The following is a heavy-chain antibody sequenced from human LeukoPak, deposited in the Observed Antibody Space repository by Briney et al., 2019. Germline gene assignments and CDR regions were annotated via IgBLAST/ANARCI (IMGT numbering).Heavy chain of an antibody. CDR3: ARDRHYYDSSGSSVIDY. V-gene: IGHV4-30-2*01. Sequence: SETLSLTCTVSGGSISSGGYYWSWIRQPPGKGLEWIGYIYHSGSTYYNPSLKSRVTISVDRSKNQFSLKLSSVTAADTAVYYCARDRHYYDSSGSSVIDYWGQGTLVTVSS. CDR2: IYHSGST. D-gene: IGHD3-22*01. J-gene: IGHJ4*02. CDR1: GGSISSGGYY.